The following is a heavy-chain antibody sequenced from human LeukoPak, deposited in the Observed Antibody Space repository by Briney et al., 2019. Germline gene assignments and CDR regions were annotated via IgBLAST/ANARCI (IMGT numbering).Heavy chain of an antibody. Sequence: PSETLPLTCNVSGDSISSDYWSWIRQPPGKGLEWIGSIYHSGSTYYNPSLKSRVTISVDTSKNQFSLKLSSVTAADTAVYYCATTVTTILAGLFDYWGQGTLVTVSS. CDR2: IYHSGST. J-gene: IGHJ4*02. CDR1: GDSISSDY. D-gene: IGHD4-17*01. CDR3: ATTVTTILAGLFDY. V-gene: IGHV4-38-2*02.